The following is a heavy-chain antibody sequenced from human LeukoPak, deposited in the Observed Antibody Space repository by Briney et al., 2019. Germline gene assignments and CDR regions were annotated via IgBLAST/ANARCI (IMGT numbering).Heavy chain of an antibody. Sequence: SVKVSCKASGGTFSSYAISWVRQAPGQGLEWMGRIIPIFGTANYAQKFKGRVTITAGESTSKAYMELRSLRSEGTSVYYCARVRSQDSYDSSGYYVFDAFDIWGQGTMVTVSS. V-gene: IGHV1-69*13. CDR2: IIPIFGTA. CDR3: ARVRSQDSYDSSGYYVFDAFDI. CDR1: GGTFSSYA. D-gene: IGHD3-22*01. J-gene: IGHJ3*02.